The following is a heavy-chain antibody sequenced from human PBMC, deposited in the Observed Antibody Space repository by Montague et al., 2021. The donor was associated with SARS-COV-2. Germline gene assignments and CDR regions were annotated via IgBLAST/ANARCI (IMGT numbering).Heavy chain of an antibody. Sequence: SETLSLTCTVSGGSISSSSYYWGWIRQPPGKGLEWIGTIYYSGSTYYNPSLTSRVTISVDTSKNQFSLKLSSVTAADTAVYYCARGWFSPMLVVVIRGPFDYWGQGALVTVSS. CDR1: GGSISSSSYY. D-gene: IGHD3-22*01. CDR3: ARGWFSPMLVVVIRGPFDY. CDR2: IYYSGST. J-gene: IGHJ4*02. V-gene: IGHV4-39*07.